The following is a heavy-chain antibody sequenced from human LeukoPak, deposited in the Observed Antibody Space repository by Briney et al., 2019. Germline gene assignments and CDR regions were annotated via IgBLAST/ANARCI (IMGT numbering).Heavy chain of an antibody. CDR2: MSQDGSSK. Sequence: GGSLRLSCAVSGFTFSNSWMSWLRQAPGKGLEWVAHMSQDGSSKFYVDSVKGRFTISRDNAKNSLYLQMNGLRVEDTAVYYCSKVNSWGQGTLVTVSS. CDR3: SKVNS. D-gene: IGHD3-22*01. CDR1: GFTFSNSW. J-gene: IGHJ4*02. V-gene: IGHV3-7*01.